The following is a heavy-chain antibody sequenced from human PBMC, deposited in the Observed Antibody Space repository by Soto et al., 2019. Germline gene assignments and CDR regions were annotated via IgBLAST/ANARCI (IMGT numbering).Heavy chain of an antibody. V-gene: IGHV5-51*01. J-gene: IGHJ6*02. Sequence: GESLKISCKASGYSFTTYWIAWVRQMPGKGLEWMGIINPGDADIRYSPSFQGQVTISADNSISTAYLQWSSLKASDTAMYYCARHEQFYYYYYGMDVWGQGTAVTVSS. CDR3: ARHEQFYYYYYGMDV. CDR2: INPGDADI. D-gene: IGHD4-4*01. CDR1: GYSFTTYW.